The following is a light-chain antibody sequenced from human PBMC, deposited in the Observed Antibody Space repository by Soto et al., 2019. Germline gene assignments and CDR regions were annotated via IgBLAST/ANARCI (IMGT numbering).Light chain of an antibody. V-gene: IGKV3-15*01. CDR3: QQSNNWPWT. CDR2: GAS. J-gene: IGKJ1*01. CDR1: QSVSSN. Sequence: EIVMTQSPATLSVSPGERATLSCRASQSVSSNLVWYQQRRGQAPRLLIYGASTRATGIPARFSGSGSGTEFTLTISSLQSEDFAIYYCQQSNNWPWTFGQGTKVEIK.